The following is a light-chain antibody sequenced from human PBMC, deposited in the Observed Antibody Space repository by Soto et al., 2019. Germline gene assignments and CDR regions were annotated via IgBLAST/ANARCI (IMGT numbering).Light chain of an antibody. CDR2: DAS. V-gene: IGKV3-11*01. CDR3: QQRSNLLT. J-gene: IGKJ4*01. Sequence: EIVLTQSPATLSLSPGETATLSCRASQSVRNYLAWYQQKPGQAPRLLIYDASNRATGIPARFSGTGSETDLTLTIGSLEPEDFAVYYCQQRSNLLTFGGGTKVDIK. CDR1: QSVRNY.